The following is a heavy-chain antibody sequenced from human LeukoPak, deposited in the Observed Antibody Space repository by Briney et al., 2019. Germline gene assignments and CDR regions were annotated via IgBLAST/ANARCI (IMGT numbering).Heavy chain of an antibody. J-gene: IGHJ4*02. Sequence: ASVKVSCKASGYTFTSYYLYWVRQAPGQGLEWMGVINPSGGSTTSAQKFQGRVTMTRDTSTSTVYMELRSLRSEDTAVYYCARGPGPADDGGGYCFDYWGQGTLVSVSS. CDR3: ARGPGPADDGGGYCFDY. V-gene: IGHV1-46*01. CDR1: GYTFTSYY. CDR2: INPSGGST. D-gene: IGHD3-22*01.